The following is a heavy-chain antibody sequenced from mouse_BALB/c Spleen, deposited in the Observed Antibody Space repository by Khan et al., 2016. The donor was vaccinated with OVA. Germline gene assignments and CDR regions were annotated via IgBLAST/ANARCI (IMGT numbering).Heavy chain of an antibody. J-gene: IGHJ3*01. V-gene: IGHV1-52*01. CDR1: GYTFTSYW. CDR2: IDPYDSET. Sequence: QVQLQQSGAELVRSGASVKLSCEASGYTFTSYWLNWVKQSPEQGLEWIGRIDPYDSETHYNQNFKDKAILTVDKSSSTAYMQLSSLTSEDVAVYFCARNPFAYWSKGTLVTVSA. CDR3: ARNPFAY.